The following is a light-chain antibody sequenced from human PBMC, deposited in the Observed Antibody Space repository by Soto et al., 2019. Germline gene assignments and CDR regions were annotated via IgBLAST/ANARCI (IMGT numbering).Light chain of an antibody. J-gene: IGKJ1*01. V-gene: IGKV3-20*01. CDR3: QQYGSSRT. Sequence: EIVLTQSPGTLSLSPGERATLSCRASQSVSSSYLAWYQQKPGQAPRLLIYGASSRATGIPDRFSGSGSGTDFTLTISRLEPDDFAVYYCQQYGSSRTFGQGTKVELK. CDR1: QSVSSSY. CDR2: GAS.